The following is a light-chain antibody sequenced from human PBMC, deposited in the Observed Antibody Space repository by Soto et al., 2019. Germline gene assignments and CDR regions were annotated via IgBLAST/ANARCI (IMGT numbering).Light chain of an antibody. CDR2: GAS. J-gene: IGKJ1*01. CDR3: QQFNSWPPWA. CDR1: QSVSSD. Sequence: EIVMTQSPATLSVSPEERATLFCRASQSVSSDLAWYQQKPGQPPRLLIYGASTRATGVPARFIGSGSGTDFTLTINSLQSEDFAVYYCQQFNSWPPWAFGQGTKVEI. V-gene: IGKV3-15*01.